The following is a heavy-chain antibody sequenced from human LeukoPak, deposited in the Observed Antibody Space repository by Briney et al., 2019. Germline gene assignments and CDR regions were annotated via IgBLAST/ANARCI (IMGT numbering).Heavy chain of an antibody. CDR1: GYSISNDYY. J-gene: IGHJ5*02. D-gene: IGHD1-20*01. CDR2: MHYSGTT. CDR3: SIHTQRTNWRPLNWFDP. V-gene: IGHV4-38-2*02. Sequence: PSETLSLTCSVSGYSISNDYYWGWIRQPPGKGLEWIGSMHYSGTTYYNPSLESRVTISVDTSKNHFSLRLSSVTAADTAVYYCSIHTQRTNWRPLNWFDPWGQGTLVTVSS.